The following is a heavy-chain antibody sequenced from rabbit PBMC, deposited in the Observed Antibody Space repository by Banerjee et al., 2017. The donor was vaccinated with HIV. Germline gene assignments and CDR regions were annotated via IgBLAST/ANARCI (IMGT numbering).Heavy chain of an antibody. D-gene: IGHD4-1*01. CDR2: IDTGRSGRT. J-gene: IGHJ4*01. Sequence: QEQLEESGGGLVKPEGSLTLTCKASGFSFSNKYVMCWVRQAPGRGLEWIGCIDTGRSGRTYYASWAKGRFTISKTSSTTVTLQMTSLTAADTATYFCARDLAGVIGWNFDLWGQGTLVTVS. CDR3: ARDLAGVIGWNFDL. V-gene: IGHV1S45*01. CDR1: GFSFSNKYV.